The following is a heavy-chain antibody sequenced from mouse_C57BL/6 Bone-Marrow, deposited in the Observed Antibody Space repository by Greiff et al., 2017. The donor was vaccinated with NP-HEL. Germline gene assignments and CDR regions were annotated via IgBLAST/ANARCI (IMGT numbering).Heavy chain of an antibody. CDR3: AASYDYDGDFDY. J-gene: IGHJ2*01. Sequence: VQLQQSGPELVKPGASVKISCKASGYAFSSSWMNWVKQRPGKGLEWIGRIYPGDGDTNYNGKFKGKATLTADKSSSTAYMQLSSLTSEDSAVYFCAASYDYDGDFDYWGQGTTLTVSS. V-gene: IGHV1-82*01. CDR1: GYAFSSSW. CDR2: IYPGDGDT. D-gene: IGHD2-4*01.